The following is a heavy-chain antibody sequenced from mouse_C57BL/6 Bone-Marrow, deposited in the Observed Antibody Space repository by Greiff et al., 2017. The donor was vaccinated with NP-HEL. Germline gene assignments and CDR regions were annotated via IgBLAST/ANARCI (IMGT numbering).Heavy chain of an antibody. J-gene: IGHJ1*03. V-gene: IGHV1-76*01. D-gene: IGHD2-3*01. CDR1: GYTFTDYY. CDR2: IYPGSGNT. CDR3: ARGDDGYYYWYFDV. Sequence: QVQLQQSGAELVRPGASVKLSCKASGYTFTDYYINWVKQRPGQGLEWIARIYPGSGNTYYNEKFKGKATLTAEKSSSTAYMQLSSLTSEDSAVYFCARGDDGYYYWYFDVWGTGTTVTVSS.